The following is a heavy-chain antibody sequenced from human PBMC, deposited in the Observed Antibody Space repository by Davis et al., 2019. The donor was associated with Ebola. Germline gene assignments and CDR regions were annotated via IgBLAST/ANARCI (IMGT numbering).Heavy chain of an antibody. D-gene: IGHD3-22*01. CDR2: INHSGST. CDR3: ARDTTYYYDS. Sequence: PSETLSLTCAVYGGSFSGYYWSWIRQPPGKGLEWLGEINHSGSTNYNPSLKSRVTISVDTSKNQFSLKLSSVTAADTAVYYCARDTTYYYDSWSQGTLVTVSS. CDR1: GGSFSGYY. V-gene: IGHV4-34*01. J-gene: IGHJ4*02.